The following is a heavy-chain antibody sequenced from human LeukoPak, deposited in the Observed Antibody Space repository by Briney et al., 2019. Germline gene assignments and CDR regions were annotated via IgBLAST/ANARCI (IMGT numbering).Heavy chain of an antibody. CDR3: AIEGYSPYSAEYFQR. D-gene: IGHD6-13*01. J-gene: IGHJ1*01. Sequence: PSETLSLTCAVYGGSFSGHYWSWIRQPPGKGLEWIGEINHSGSTNYNPSLKSRVTISVDTSKNQFSLKLSSVTAADTAVYYCAIEGYSPYSAEYFQRWGQGTLVTVSS. V-gene: IGHV4-34*01. CDR2: INHSGST. CDR1: GGSFSGHY.